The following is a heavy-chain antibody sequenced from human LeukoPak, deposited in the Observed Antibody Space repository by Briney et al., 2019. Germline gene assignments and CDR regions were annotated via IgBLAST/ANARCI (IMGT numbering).Heavy chain of an antibody. CDR1: GFTFSDYA. V-gene: IGHV3-23*01. D-gene: IGHD6-13*01. Sequence: GGSLRLSCAASGFTFSDYAMSWVRQAPGEGLEWVSAISGGGGSTYYADSVKGRFTISRDNSKNTLYVQMNSLGAEDTAIYYCAKDGAAAGNLDYWGQGTLVTVSS. CDR2: ISGGGGST. J-gene: IGHJ4*02. CDR3: AKDGAAAGNLDY.